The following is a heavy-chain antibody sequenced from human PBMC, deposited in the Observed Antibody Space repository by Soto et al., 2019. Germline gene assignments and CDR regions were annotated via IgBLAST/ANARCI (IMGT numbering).Heavy chain of an antibody. D-gene: IGHD6-19*01. CDR2: VSDDGGIK. CDR3: ARSLYSTGWPLDY. CDR1: GFTFSHYS. Sequence: QVQLVESGGGAVQPGRSLRLSCAASGFTFSHYSVHWVRQAPGKGLEWVAVVSDDGGIKYFADSVKGRSTISRDNSKNTVYMQMNTLRPDDTAVYYCARSLYSTGWPLDYWGQGTRVTVSS. V-gene: IGHV3-30-3*01. J-gene: IGHJ4*02.